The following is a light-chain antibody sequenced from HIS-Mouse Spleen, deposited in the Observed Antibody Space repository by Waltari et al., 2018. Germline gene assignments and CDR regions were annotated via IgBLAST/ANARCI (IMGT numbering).Light chain of an antibody. J-gene: IGLJ3*02. Sequence: QSALTQPASVSGPPGQSTTIPCTGTSSDSGSYNLVSWYQQHPGKAPKLMIYEGSKRPSGVSNRFSGSKSGNTASLTISGLQAEDEADYYCCSYAGSSTWVFGGGTKLTVL. CDR2: EGS. CDR3: CSYAGSSTWV. CDR1: SSDSGSYNL. V-gene: IGLV2-23*01.